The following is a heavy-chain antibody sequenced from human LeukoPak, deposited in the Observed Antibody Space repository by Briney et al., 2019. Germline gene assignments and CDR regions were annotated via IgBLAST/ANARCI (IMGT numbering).Heavy chain of an antibody. Sequence: PGRSLRLSCAASGFTFSSYGMHWVRQAPGKGLEWVAVISYDGSNKYYAGSVKGRFTISRDNSKNTLYLQMNSLRAEDTAVYYCAKWGSSWYYDYWGQGTLVTVSS. CDR1: GFTFSSYG. CDR2: ISYDGSNK. V-gene: IGHV3-30*18. J-gene: IGHJ4*02. D-gene: IGHD6-13*01. CDR3: AKWGSSWYYDY.